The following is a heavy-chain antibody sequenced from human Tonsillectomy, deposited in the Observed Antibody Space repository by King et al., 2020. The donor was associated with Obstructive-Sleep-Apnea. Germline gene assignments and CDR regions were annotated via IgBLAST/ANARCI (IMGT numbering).Heavy chain of an antibody. CDR3: AGITMVRGVIGY. CDR2: IKQDGSEK. D-gene: IGHD3-10*01. Sequence: LVESGGGLVQPGGSLRLSCAASGFTFSSYWMSWVRQAPGKGLEGVANIKQDGSEKYYVDSVEGRFTISKDNAKNSLYLQMNSLRAEDTAVYYCAGITMVRGVIGYWGQGTLVTVSS. CDR1: GFTFSSYW. V-gene: IGHV3-7*03. J-gene: IGHJ4*02.